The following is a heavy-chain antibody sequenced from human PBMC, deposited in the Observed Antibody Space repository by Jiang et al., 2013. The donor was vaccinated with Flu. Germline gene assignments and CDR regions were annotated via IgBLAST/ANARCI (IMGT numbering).Heavy chain of an antibody. D-gene: IGHD6-6*01. J-gene: IGHJ4*02. CDR1: GYIFTNYW. V-gene: IGHV5-51*01. CDR3: ARSGSLEYSSSQPFDY. CDR2: IYPGDSDT. Sequence: SLKISCKGSGYIFTNYWIGWVRQMPGKGLEWMGIIYPGDSDTRYSPSFQGQVTISADKSISTAYLQWSSLKASDTAMYYCARSGSLEYSSSQPFDYWGQGTLVTVSS.